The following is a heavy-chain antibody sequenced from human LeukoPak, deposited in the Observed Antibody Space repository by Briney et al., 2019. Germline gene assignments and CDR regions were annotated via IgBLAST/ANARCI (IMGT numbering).Heavy chain of an antibody. CDR1: GFTFSSYW. CDR2: IKQDGSEK. Sequence: GGSLRLSCAASGFTFSSYWMSWVRQAPGKGLEWVANIKQDGSEKYYVDSVKGRLTISRDNAKNSLYLQMNSLRAEDTAVYYCARGDYDILSDYYYMDVWGKGTTVTISS. D-gene: IGHD3-9*01. CDR3: ARGDYDILSDYYYMDV. V-gene: IGHV3-7*01. J-gene: IGHJ6*03.